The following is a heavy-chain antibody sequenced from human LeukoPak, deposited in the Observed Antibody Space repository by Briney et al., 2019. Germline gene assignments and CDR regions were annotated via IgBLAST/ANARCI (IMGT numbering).Heavy chain of an antibody. J-gene: IGHJ6*02. CDR1: GFTFSSYA. CDR3: TQGIYGDYYGMDV. CDR2: IKSKTDGGTT. Sequence: PGGSLRLSCAASGFTFSSYAMHWVRQAPGKGLEWVGRIKSKTDGGTTDYAAPVKGRFTISRDDSKNTLYLQMNSLKTEDTAVYYCTQGIYGDYYGMDVWGQGTTVTVSS. V-gene: IGHV3-15*01. D-gene: IGHD4-17*01.